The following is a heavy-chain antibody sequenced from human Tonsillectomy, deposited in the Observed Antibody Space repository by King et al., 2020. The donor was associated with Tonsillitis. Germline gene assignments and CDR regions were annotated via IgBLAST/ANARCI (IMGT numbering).Heavy chain of an antibody. V-gene: IGHV3-11*01. CDR3: ARKYHGGTSFFDY. CDR1: GFIFSDYY. D-gene: IGHD4-23*01. J-gene: IGHJ4*02. CDR2: ISSSGSAI. Sequence: VQLVESGGGLVKPGGSLRLSCAASGFIFSDYYMGWIRQAPGKGLEWVSLISSSGSAIYYADSVKGRFTMSRDNAKNSLYLHMNSLRAEDTAVYYCARKYHGGTSFFDYWGQGTLVTVSS.